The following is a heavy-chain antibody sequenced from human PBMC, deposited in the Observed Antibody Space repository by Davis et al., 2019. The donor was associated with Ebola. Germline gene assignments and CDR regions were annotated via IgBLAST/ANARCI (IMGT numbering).Heavy chain of an antibody. CDR2: IYPGDSDT. V-gene: IGHV5-51*01. Sequence: KVSCKVSGYSFTPYWIGWVRQMPGKGLEWMGIIYPGDSDTRYSPSFQGQVTISADKSLSTAYLQWSSLKASDTAMYYCARQASLYGSSDYWGQGTLVTVSS. J-gene: IGHJ4*02. CDR3: ARQASLYGSSDY. D-gene: IGHD3-22*01. CDR1: GYSFTPYW.